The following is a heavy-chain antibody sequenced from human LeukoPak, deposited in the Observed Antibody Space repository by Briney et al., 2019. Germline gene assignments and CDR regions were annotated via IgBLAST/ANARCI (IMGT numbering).Heavy chain of an antibody. CDR3: ARTYLVGWYFDL. CDR1: GFNFTNYN. V-gene: IGHV3-21*01. CDR2: IHSSSGSI. D-gene: IGHD3-16*01. J-gene: IGHJ2*01. Sequence: GGSLRLSCAASGFNFTNYNMNWVRQAPGKGLEWVSSIHSSSGSIYYADSLKGRFTVSRDNAKNTLYLQMNSLRAEDTAVYYCARTYLVGWYFDLWGRGTLVTVSS.